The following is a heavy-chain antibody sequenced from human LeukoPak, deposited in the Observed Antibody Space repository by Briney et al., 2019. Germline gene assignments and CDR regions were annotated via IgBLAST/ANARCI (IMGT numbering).Heavy chain of an antibody. CDR2: IYSDGKT. J-gene: IGHJ4*02. Sequence: PGGSLRLSCAASGFTVITNDMTWVRQATGKGVEWLSIIYSDGKTNDADAVQGRFIITRDNSNNTLHLEMNSLSPDDTAVYCCARGVEPLAANTLAYWGQGTLVTVSS. V-gene: IGHV3-53*01. CDR1: GFTVITND. D-gene: IGHD1-14*01. CDR3: ARGVEPLAANTLAY.